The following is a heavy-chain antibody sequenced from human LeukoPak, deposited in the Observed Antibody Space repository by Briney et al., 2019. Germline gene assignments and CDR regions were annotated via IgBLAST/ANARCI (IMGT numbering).Heavy chain of an antibody. D-gene: IGHD1-26*01. CDR3: AKARQRGAVRGSSDYY. CDR1: GFTFSSYA. J-gene: IGHJ4*02. CDR2: ISGSSGST. V-gene: IGHV3-23*01. Sequence: GGSLRLSCAASGFTFSSYAMSWVRQAPGKGLEWVSAISGSSGSTYYADSVKGRFTISRDNSKNTLYLQMNSLRAEDTAVYYCAKARQRGAVRGSSDYYWGQGTLVTVSS.